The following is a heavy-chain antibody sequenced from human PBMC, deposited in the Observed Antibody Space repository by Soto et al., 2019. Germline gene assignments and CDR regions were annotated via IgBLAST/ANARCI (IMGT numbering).Heavy chain of an antibody. CDR3: ARICSSTSCSHY. Sequence: ASVKVSCKASGGTFSSYTISWVRQAPGQGLEWMGRIIPILGIANYAQKFQGRVTITADKSTSTAYMELSSLRSEDTAVYYCARICSSTSCSHYWGQGTLVTVSS. CDR1: GGTFSSYT. J-gene: IGHJ4*02. D-gene: IGHD2-2*01. CDR2: IIPILGIA. V-gene: IGHV1-69*02.